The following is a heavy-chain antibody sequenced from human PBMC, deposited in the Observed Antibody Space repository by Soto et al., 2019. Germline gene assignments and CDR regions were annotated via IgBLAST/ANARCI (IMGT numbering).Heavy chain of an antibody. D-gene: IGHD5-12*01. CDR2: LRSKANSYAT. J-gene: IGHJ4*02. V-gene: IGHV3-73*01. CDR1: GFTFSDSA. Sequence: PGGSLRLSCAACGFTFSDSAMHWVRQASGKGLEWVGRLRSKANSYATVYAASVKGRFTISRDDSKNTAYLQMNSLKTEDTAVYYCTASGSDTFVDYWGQGTLVTVSS. CDR3: TASGSDTFVDY.